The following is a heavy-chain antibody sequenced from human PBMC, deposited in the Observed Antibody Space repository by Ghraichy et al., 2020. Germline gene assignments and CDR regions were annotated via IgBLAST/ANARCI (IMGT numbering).Heavy chain of an antibody. CDR1: GFTVSSNY. J-gene: IGHJ3*02. D-gene: IGHD6-19*01. Sequence: GGSLRLSCAASGFTVSSNYMSWVRQAPGKGLEWVSVIYSGGSTYYADSVKGRFTISRDNSKNTLFLQMNSLRAEDTAVYYCARGPEVADDVFDIWGQGTMVIVSS. V-gene: IGHV3-53*01. CDR2: IYSGGST. CDR3: ARGPEVADDVFDI.